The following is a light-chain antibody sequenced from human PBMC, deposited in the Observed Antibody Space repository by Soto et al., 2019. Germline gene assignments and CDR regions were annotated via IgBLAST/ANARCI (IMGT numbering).Light chain of an antibody. J-gene: IGKJ4*01. CDR1: QCIRYD. Sequence: AIEMTQSPSSLSASVGDRVTITRRARQCIRYDLGWYQQKPGKAPKVLIQAATSFQSGVPSRFSGSGAGTDFTLTISSLQPEDLATYYCLQHYIYPLTVGGGNKVEIK. CDR3: LQHYIYPLT. CDR2: AAT. V-gene: IGKV1-6*02.